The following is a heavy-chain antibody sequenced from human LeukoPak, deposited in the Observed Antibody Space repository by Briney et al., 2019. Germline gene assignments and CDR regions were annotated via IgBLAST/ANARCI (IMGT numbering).Heavy chain of an antibody. Sequence: RGSLRLSCTASGFTSGDYWMSWLRQAPGKGLEWVINISPDGREKYFVDSVKDRFTISRDNAKNSLYLQMNSLRAEDTAVYYCARDGSGWSVYWGQGTLVTVSS. J-gene: IGHJ4*02. D-gene: IGHD6-19*01. CDR1: GFTSGDYW. V-gene: IGHV3-7*01. CDR2: ISPDGREK. CDR3: ARDGSGWSVY.